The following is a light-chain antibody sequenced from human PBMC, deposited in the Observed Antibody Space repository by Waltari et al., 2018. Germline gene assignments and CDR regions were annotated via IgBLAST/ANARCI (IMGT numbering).Light chain of an antibody. CDR3: AAWDYSLSAVV. CDR1: GSNIGTNF. V-gene: IGLV1-47*01. J-gene: IGLJ7*01. CDR2: RSD. Sequence: QSALTQPPAASGTPGQRLIISCSGSGSNIGTNFVYWYQQFPGTAPKLLIYRSDQRSSWVPDRFSGSKSGSSASLAFSGLQSEDESLYYCAAWDYSLSAVVFGGGTQVTVL.